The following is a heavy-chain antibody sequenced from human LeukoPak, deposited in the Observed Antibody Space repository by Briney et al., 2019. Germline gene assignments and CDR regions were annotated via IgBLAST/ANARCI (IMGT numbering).Heavy chain of an antibody. CDR2: IYPRDGST. J-gene: IGHJ4*02. CDR3: ARDQEGFDY. V-gene: IGHV1-46*01. Sequence: ASVKVSCKASGYTFTSFGISWVRQAPGQGLEWMGMIYPRDGSTSYAQKFQGRVTVTRDTSTSTVHMELSGLRSEDTAVYYCARDQEGFDYWGQGTLVTVSS. CDR1: GYTFTSFG.